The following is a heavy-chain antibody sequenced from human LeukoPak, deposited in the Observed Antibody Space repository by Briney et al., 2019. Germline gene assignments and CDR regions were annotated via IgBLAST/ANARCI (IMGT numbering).Heavy chain of an antibody. CDR3: ARDRSGSYLFDY. D-gene: IGHD1-26*01. CDR2: IIPILGTA. Sequence: ASVKVSCTASGGTFSSYAISWVRQAPGQGLEWMGRIIPILGTANYAQKFQGRVTITTDESTSTAYMGLSSLRSEDTAVYYCARDRSGSYLFDYWGQGTLVTVSS. CDR1: GGTFSSYA. J-gene: IGHJ4*02. V-gene: IGHV1-69*11.